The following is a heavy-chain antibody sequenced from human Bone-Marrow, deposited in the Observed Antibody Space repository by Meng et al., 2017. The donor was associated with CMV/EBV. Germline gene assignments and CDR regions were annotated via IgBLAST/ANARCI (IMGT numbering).Heavy chain of an antibody. D-gene: IGHD2-2*01. CDR3: ARVRKKSDSTSLSYFDY. CDR2: ISAYNGNT. Sequence: ASVKVSCKASGYTFTSYGISWVRQAPGQGLEWMGWISAYNGNTNYAQKLQGRVTMTTDTSTSTAYMELSRLRSDDTAVYYCARVRKKSDSTSLSYFDYRGQGTLVTVSS. CDR1: GYTFTSYG. J-gene: IGHJ4*02. V-gene: IGHV1-18*01.